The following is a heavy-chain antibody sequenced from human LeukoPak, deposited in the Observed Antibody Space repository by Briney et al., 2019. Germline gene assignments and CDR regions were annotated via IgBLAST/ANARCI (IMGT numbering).Heavy chain of an antibody. J-gene: IGHJ5*02. D-gene: IGHD2-21*02. CDR3: AKEGVTALRWFDP. CDR1: GFTFSSCA. Sequence: GGSLRLSCAASGFTFSSCAMNWVRQAPGKGLEWVSEISGSGGNTYYADSMKGRFTISRDNSKNTLYLQMNSLRAEDTAVYYCAKEGVTALRWFDPWGQGTLVTVSS. V-gene: IGHV3-23*01. CDR2: ISGSGGNT.